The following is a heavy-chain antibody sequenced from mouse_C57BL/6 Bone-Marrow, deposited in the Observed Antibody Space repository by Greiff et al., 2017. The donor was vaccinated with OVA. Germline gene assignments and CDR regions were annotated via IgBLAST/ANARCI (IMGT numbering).Heavy chain of an antibody. V-gene: IGHV5-15*01. D-gene: IGHD2-4*01. Sequence: EVKLVESGGGLVQPGGSLKLSCAASGFTFSDYGMAWVRQAPRKGPEWVAFISNLAYSIYYADTVTGRFTISRETAKNTLYLEMSSLRSEDTAMYYCARHELSYYDYDGPFAYWGQGTLVTVSA. CDR2: ISNLAYSI. J-gene: IGHJ3*01. CDR1: GFTFSDYG. CDR3: ARHELSYYDYDGPFAY.